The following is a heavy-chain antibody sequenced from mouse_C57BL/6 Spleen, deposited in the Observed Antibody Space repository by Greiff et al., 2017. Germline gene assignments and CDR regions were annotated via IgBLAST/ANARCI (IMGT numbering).Heavy chain of an antibody. V-gene: IGHV1-15*01. Sequence: QVQLQQSGAELVRPGASVTLSCKASGYTFTDYEMHWVKQTPVHGLEWIGAIDPETGGTAYNQKFKGKAILTADKSSSTGYMELRSLTSEDSAVYYCTREGTYYYGSSGFAYWGQGTLVTVSA. J-gene: IGHJ3*01. CDR2: IDPETGGT. CDR1: GYTFTDYE. CDR3: TREGTYYYGSSGFAY. D-gene: IGHD1-1*01.